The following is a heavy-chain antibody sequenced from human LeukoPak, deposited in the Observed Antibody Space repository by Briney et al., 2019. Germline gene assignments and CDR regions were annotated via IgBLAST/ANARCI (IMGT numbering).Heavy chain of an antibody. CDR1: GGSIRSYY. CDR3: ARPSGYSSSWYPTNYYYYMDV. V-gene: IGHV4-59*12. J-gene: IGHJ6*03. D-gene: IGHD6-13*01. Sequence: SETLSLTCTVSGGSIRSYYWSWIRQPPGKGLEWIGNIYDRRSTNYNPSLKSRVTISVDTSKNQFSLKLSSVTAADTAVYYCARPSGYSSSWYPTNYYYYMDVWGKGTTVTVSS. CDR2: IYDRRST.